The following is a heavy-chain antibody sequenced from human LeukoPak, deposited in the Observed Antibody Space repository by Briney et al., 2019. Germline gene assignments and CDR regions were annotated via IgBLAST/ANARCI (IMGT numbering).Heavy chain of an antibody. CDR3: TKDRIGKNHGDYDSIDY. V-gene: IGHV3-9*01. J-gene: IGHJ4*02. D-gene: IGHD4-17*01. CDR1: GFTFDDYA. Sequence: GGSLRLSCAASGFTFDDYAMHWVRQAPGKGLEWVSGISWNSDDIGYADSVKGRFTISRDNAKNSLYLQMNSLRPEDAALYYCTKDRIGKNHGDYDSIDYWGQGTLVTVSS. CDR2: ISWNSDDI.